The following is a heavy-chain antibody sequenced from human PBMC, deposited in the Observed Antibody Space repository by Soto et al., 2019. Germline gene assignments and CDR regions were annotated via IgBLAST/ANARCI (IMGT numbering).Heavy chain of an antibody. V-gene: IGHV3-15*01. J-gene: IGHJ4*02. CDR1: GFIFTNAW. CDR3: TTPLTFGGVLVG. Sequence: PGGSLRLSCAASGFIFTNAWMTWVRQAPGKGLEWVGRIKSKTDGGTTDYAAPVKGRFTISRHDSKNTLYLEMNSLKTEDTAVYYCTTPLTFGGVLVGWGQGTLVTVSS. D-gene: IGHD3-16*02. CDR2: IKSKTDGGTT.